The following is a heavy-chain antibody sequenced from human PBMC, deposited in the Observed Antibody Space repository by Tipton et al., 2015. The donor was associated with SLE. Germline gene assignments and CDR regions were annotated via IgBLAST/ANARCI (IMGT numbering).Heavy chain of an antibody. D-gene: IGHD3-16*02. CDR2: LYSAGSS. Sequence: SLRLSCAVSGFTFSSFAMAWVRQAPGKGLEWVSILYSAGSSYQADSVRGRFSISRDTSRDTLYLQMHSLTAEDTAMYYCARGMGVIQSWYAFDIWGQGTMVTVSS. CDR3: ARGMGVIQSWYAFDI. J-gene: IGHJ3*02. CDR1: GFTFSSFA. V-gene: IGHV3-23*03.